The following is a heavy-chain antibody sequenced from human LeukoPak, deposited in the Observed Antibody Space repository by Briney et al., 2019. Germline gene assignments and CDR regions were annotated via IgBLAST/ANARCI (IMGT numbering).Heavy chain of an antibody. Sequence: GASLRLSCAASGFTFSSYAMSWVRQAPGKGLEWVSAIRCSGGRKYYADSVKGRFTISRDNSKNTLYLPMNRLRAEDTARYYYAKEAEYIVVGVAASGFDYWGQGTLVTVSS. CDR3: AKEAEYIVVGVAASGFDY. V-gene: IGHV3-23*01. J-gene: IGHJ4*02. CDR2: IRCSGGRK. D-gene: IGHD2-15*01. CDR1: GFTFSSYA.